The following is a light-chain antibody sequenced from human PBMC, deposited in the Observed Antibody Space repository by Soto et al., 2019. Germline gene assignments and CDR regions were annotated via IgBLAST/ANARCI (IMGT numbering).Light chain of an antibody. CDR2: GAS. CDR3: QQYGSAPIT. CDR1: QSVSSSY. V-gene: IGKV3-20*01. J-gene: IGKJ5*01. Sequence: EIVLTQSPGTLSLSPGERATLSCRASQSVSSSYLAWYQQKPGLAPRLLIYGASSRAAGIPDKFSGSGSGTDFTLTISRLAPEDFAVYYCQQYGSAPITFGRGTRLEIE.